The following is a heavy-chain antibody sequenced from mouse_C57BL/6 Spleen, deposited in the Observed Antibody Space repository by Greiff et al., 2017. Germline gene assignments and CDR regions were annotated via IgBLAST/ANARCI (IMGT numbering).Heavy chain of an antibody. CDR3: ARPLPTIVTCWYFDV. CDR2: INSDGGST. V-gene: IGHV5-2*01. CDR1: EYEFPSHD. J-gene: IGHJ1*03. D-gene: IGHD2-5*01. Sequence: EVKLVESGGGLVQPGESLTLSCESTEYEFPSHDMSWVRKTPEKRLELVAAINSDGGSTYYPDTMERRFIISRDNTKKTLYLQLISLRSEDTALYYCARPLPTIVTCWYFDVWGTGTTVTVSS.